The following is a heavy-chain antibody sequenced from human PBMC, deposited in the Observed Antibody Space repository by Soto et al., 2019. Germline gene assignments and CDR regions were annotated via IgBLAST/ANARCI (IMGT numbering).Heavy chain of an antibody. Sequence: QVQLVQSGAEVKKPGSSVKVSCKASGGTFSSYTISWVRQAPGQGLEWMGRIIPILGIANYAPKFPGRVTITADKSTCTAYMELSSLRSQDTAVYYCAMEYCSSTSCYRDYWGQGTLVPVSS. CDR3: AMEYCSSTSCYRDY. J-gene: IGHJ4*02. CDR2: IIPILGIA. V-gene: IGHV1-69*02. CDR1: GGTFSSYT. D-gene: IGHD2-2*02.